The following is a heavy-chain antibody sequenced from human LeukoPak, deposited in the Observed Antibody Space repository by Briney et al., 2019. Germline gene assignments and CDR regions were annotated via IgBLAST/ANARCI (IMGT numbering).Heavy chain of an antibody. J-gene: IGHJ4*02. D-gene: IGHD3-22*01. V-gene: IGHV1-69*04. CDR3: ATDPYYYDSSGYYRDY. Sequence: SVKVSCKASGDNFSSYVITWVRQAPGQGLEWMGRIIPTLDVANFAQKFKGRVTITADKSTNTAHLELSSLRSEDTAVYYCATDPYYYDSSGYYRDYWGQGTLVTVSS. CDR2: IIPTLDVA. CDR1: GDNFSSYV.